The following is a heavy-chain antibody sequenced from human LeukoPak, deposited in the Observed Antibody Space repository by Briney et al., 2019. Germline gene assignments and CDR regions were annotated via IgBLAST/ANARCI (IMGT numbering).Heavy chain of an antibody. Sequence: GGSLRLSCAASGFTFSSYAMSWVRQAPGKGLEWVSAISGSGGSTYYADSVKGRFTISRDNSKNTLYLQMNSLRAEDKAVYYCAKDPYRVRGENYYYGMDVWGKGTTVTVSS. V-gene: IGHV3-23*01. CDR1: GFTFSSYA. J-gene: IGHJ6*04. D-gene: IGHD3-10*01. CDR3: AKDPYRVRGENYYYGMDV. CDR2: ISGSGGST.